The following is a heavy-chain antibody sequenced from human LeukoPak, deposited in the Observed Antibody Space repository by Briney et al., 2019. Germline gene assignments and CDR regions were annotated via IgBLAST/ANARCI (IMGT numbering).Heavy chain of an antibody. V-gene: IGHV3-7*01. D-gene: IGHD2-2*01. CDR3: ARGGTSGYSSTRHFWGGNYYFDY. J-gene: IGHJ4*02. CDR2: INQDGSEK. CDR1: GFTFDDYW. Sequence: GGSLRLSCGASGFTFDDYWMSWVRQAPGQGLEWVANINQDGSEKYYLDSAKGRFTISRDNARNSLYLQVNSLRAEDTAVYYCARGGTSGYSSTRHFWGGNYYFDYWGQGSLVAVSS.